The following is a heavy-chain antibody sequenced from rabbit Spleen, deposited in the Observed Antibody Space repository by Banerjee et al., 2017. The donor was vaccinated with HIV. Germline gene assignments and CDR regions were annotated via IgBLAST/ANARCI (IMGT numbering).Heavy chain of an antibody. D-gene: IGHD2-1*01. V-gene: IGHV1S45*01. J-gene: IGHJ4*01. CDR2: IHGGGSGST. Sequence: QEQLVESGGDLVKPGASLTLICVASGFSFSSSDYMCWVHQAPGKGLEWIACIHGGGSGSTYYANWARGRFPISKTSSTTVTLQMTSLTAADTATYFCARDDYDNDYRSYFGLWGQGTLVTVS. CDR1: GFSFSSSDY. CDR3: ARDDYDNDYRSYFGL.